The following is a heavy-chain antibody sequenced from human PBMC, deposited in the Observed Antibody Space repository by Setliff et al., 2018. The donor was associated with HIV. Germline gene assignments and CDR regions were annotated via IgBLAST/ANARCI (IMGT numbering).Heavy chain of an antibody. CDR2: IYYSGST. V-gene: IGHV4-39*07. D-gene: IGHD2-8*02. Sequence: SETLSLTCTVSGGSISSSSYYCGWIRQPPGKGLEWIGSIYYSGSTYYNPSLKSRVTMSVDTSKNQFSLRLTSVTAADTAVYFCARLIHTGLLYFDFWGLGTLVTVSS. J-gene: IGHJ4*02. CDR3: ARLIHTGLLYFDF. CDR1: GGSISSSSYY.